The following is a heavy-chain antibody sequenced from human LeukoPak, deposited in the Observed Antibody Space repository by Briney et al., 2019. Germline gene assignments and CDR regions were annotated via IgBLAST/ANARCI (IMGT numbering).Heavy chain of an antibody. Sequence: SETLSLTCAVYGVSFSGYYWSWIRQPPGKGLEWIGEINHSGSTNYNPSLKSRVTISVDTSKNQFSLKLSSVTAADTAVYYCARAPPYGDYGADYWGQGTLVTVSS. CDR2: INHSGST. CDR3: ARAPPYGDYGADY. J-gene: IGHJ4*02. CDR1: GVSFSGYY. V-gene: IGHV4-34*01. D-gene: IGHD4-17*01.